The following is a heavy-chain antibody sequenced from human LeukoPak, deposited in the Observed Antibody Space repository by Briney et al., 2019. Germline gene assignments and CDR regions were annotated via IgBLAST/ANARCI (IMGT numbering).Heavy chain of an antibody. CDR2: IYYSGST. D-gene: IGHD3-22*01. CDR3: ASRYYYDTRGYFLH. J-gene: IGHJ1*01. CDR1: GNSIRSSSYY. V-gene: IGHV4-39*01. Sequence: KPSETLSLTCTVSGNSIRSSSYYWGWIRQSPEKGLGWIGSIYYSGSTYYSASFKSRVTISVDTSQNQFSLKLRSVTAADRAVYYCASRYYYDTRGYFLHWGQGTLVTVSS.